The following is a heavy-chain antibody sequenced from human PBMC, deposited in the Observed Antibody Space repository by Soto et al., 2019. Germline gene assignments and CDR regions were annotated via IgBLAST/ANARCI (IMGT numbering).Heavy chain of an antibody. J-gene: IGHJ3*01. CDR2: IYSGGST. V-gene: IGHV3-53*01. D-gene: IGHD3-22*01. CDR1: GFTFSSND. Sequence: EVQLVESGGGVIQPGGSLRLSCAASGFTFSSNDMNWVRQAPGKGLEWVSLIYSGGSTYYADSVKGRFTISRDNSKNTLYLKMSSLRAEDTAVYYCATRPLLPGAPWGQGTMVTVSS. CDR3: ATRPLLPGAP.